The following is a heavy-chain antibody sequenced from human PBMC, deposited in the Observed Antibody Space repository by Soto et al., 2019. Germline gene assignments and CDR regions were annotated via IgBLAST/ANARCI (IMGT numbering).Heavy chain of an antibody. Sequence: PGGSLRLSCAASGFTFSSYAMSWVRQAPGKGLEWVSAISGSGGSTYYADSVKGRFTISRDNSKNTLYLQMNSLRAEDTAVYYCAKGSEFDDILTGYHYFDYWGQGTLVTVSS. V-gene: IGHV3-23*01. CDR2: ISGSGGST. J-gene: IGHJ4*02. D-gene: IGHD3-9*01. CDR3: AKGSEFDDILTGYHYFDY. CDR1: GFTFSSYA.